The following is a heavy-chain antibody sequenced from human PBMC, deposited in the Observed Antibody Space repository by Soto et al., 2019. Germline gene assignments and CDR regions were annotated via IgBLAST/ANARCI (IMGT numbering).Heavy chain of an antibody. CDR1: GFTCSNYG. CDR2: VSANNGHT. V-gene: IGHV1-18*01. D-gene: IGHD2-8*01. Sequence: ASVKVSCKASGFTCSNYGLNWVRQAPGQGLEWMGWVSANNGHTNYAQNLQSRVSMTTDTSTSTAYMELRGLRFDDTAVYYCARDIESVTAKHFFYYYAMDVWGQGTTVTVSS. J-gene: IGHJ6*02. CDR3: ARDIESVTAKHFFYYYAMDV.